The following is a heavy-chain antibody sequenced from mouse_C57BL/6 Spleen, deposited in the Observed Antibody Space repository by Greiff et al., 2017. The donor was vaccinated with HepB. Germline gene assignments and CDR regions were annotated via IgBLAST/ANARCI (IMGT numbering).Heavy chain of an antibody. CDR2: ISSGSSTI. Sequence: EVKLMESGGGLVKPGGSLKLSCAASGFTFSDYGMHWVRQAPEKGLEWVAYISSGSSTIYYADTVTGRFTISRDNAKNTLFLQMTSLRSEDTAMYYCARDGYDVRLAYWGQGTLVTVSA. D-gene: IGHD2-2*01. CDR1: GFTFSDYG. V-gene: IGHV5-17*01. J-gene: IGHJ3*01. CDR3: ARDGYDVRLAY.